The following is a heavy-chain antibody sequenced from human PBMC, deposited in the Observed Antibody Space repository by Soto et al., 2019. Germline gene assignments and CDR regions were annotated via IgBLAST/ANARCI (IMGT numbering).Heavy chain of an antibody. CDR2: TYYRSKWYN. CDR3: ARDPGIDLEWIQFGERKSPTNWFDP. V-gene: IGHV6-1*01. Sequence: QTHSLSCAIPGDRVSSNSAAWYWIKQSPSRGLEWLGRTYYRSKWYNDYAVSVKSRITINPDTSKNQFSLQLNSVTPEDTAVYYCARDPGIDLEWIQFGERKSPTNWFDPWGQGTLVTVSS. D-gene: IGHD5-18*01. CDR1: GDRVSSNSAA. J-gene: IGHJ5*02.